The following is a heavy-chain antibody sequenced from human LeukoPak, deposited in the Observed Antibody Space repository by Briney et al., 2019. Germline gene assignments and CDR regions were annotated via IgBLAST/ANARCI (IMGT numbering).Heavy chain of an antibody. CDR3: ARVMAAGTDAFDI. V-gene: IGHV3-53*01. CDR2: IYSGGST. CDR1: GFTVSSNY. Sequence: GGSLRLSCAASGFTVSSNYMSWVRQAPGKGLEWVSVIYSGGSTYYADSVKGRFIISRDNSKNTLYLQMNSLRAEDTAVYYCARVMAAGTDAFDIWGQGTMVTVSS. J-gene: IGHJ3*02. D-gene: IGHD6-13*01.